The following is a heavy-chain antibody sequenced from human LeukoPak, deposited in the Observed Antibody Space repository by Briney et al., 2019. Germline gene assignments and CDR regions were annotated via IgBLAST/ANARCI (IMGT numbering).Heavy chain of an antibody. Sequence: GGSLRLSCAASGFTVSSNYMNWVRQAPGKGLEWVSVIYGGGNIYYADSVKGRFTISRDNSKNTLYLQMNSLRAEDTAVYYCARGAGYNYPRYFDYWGQGTLVTVSS. J-gene: IGHJ4*02. D-gene: IGHD5-24*01. CDR3: ARGAGYNYPRYFDY. V-gene: IGHV3-53*01. CDR1: GFTVSSNY. CDR2: IYGGGNI.